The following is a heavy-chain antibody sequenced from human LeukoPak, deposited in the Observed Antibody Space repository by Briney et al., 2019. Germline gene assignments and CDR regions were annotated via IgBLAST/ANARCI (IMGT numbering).Heavy chain of an antibody. CDR1: GGSISSSSYY. V-gene: IGHV4-39*07. D-gene: IGHD2-2*01. CDR2: IYWSGRT. Sequence: SETLSLTCTVSGGSISSSSYYWGWIRQPPGKGLEWIGSIYWSGRTYYNPSLKSRVTISVDTSKNQFSLKLSSVTAADTAVYYCARDQLGYCSSTSCQGWFDPWGQGTLVTVSS. J-gene: IGHJ5*02. CDR3: ARDQLGYCSSTSCQGWFDP.